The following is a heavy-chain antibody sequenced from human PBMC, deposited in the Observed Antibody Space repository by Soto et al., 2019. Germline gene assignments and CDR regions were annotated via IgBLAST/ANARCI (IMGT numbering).Heavy chain of an antibody. J-gene: IGHJ4*02. Sequence: QVQLQESRPGLVKPSQTLSLTCTVSGGSISSGNYYWSWIRQPPGKGLEWIGFISYSGTTHYSASLRSRVSISVDTSKNQFSLDLSSVTAADTAVYYCATMGTPVTGLYYFDYWGQGTLVTVSS. CDR3: ATMGTPVTGLYYFDY. V-gene: IGHV4-30-4*01. D-gene: IGHD4-17*01. CDR2: ISYSGTT. CDR1: GGSISSGNYY.